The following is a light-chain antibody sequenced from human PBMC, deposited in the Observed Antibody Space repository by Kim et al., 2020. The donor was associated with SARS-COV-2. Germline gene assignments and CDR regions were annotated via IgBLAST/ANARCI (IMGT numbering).Light chain of an antibody. Sequence: SPGEEGTPPCRASQSVSSTYLAWYQQKSGQAPRLLIYGASSRATGIPDRFSGSGSGTDFTLTISRLEPEDFAVYYCQQYGTSPRTFGGGTKVDIK. CDR2: GAS. V-gene: IGKV3-20*01. CDR3: QQYGTSPRT. J-gene: IGKJ4*01. CDR1: QSVSSTY.